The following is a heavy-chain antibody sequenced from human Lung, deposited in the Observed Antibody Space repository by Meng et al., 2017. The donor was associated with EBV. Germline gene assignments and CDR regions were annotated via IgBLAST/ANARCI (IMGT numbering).Heavy chain of an antibody. D-gene: IGHD1-14*01. V-gene: IGHV3-30*18. Sequence: QEHLVESGGGVVQSWMXXGFSCASSGFTFSNYGFHWVRQAPGKGPEWVAIIPSDASHNKYYADSVKGRFTISRDNSKNTLYLQMNSLRTEDTAVYYCAKDLSGRFDPWGQGTLVTVSS. CDR3: AKDLSGRFDP. CDR2: IPSDASHNK. CDR1: GFTFSNYG. J-gene: IGHJ5*02.